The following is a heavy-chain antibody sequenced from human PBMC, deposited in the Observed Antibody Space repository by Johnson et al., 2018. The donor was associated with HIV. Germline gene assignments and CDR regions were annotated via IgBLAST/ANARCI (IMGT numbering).Heavy chain of an antibody. CDR1: GLIFSDYY. D-gene: IGHD2-15*01. CDR2: ISGSGGST. CDR3: ARIGAWQLHRAFDI. V-gene: IGHV3-11*04. Sequence: QEQLVESGGGLVKPGGSLRLSCAASGLIFSDYYMSWIRQAPGKGLEWVSSISGSGGSTYYTDSVKGRFTISRDNSKNTLYLQMNSLRAEDTAVYYCARIGAWQLHRAFDIWGQGTMVTVSS. J-gene: IGHJ3*02.